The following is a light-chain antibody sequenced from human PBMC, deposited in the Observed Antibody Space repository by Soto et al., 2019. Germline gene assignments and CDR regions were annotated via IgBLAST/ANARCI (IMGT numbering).Light chain of an antibody. CDR3: CSYAGGSTLYV. Sequence: QSALTQPASVSGSPGQSITISCTGTSSDVGSYYLVSWYQHHPGKAPKLMIYEGSKRPSGVSNRFSGSKSGNTASLTISGLQAEDEADYYCCSYAGGSTLYVFGPGTKVTVL. V-gene: IGLV2-23*01. CDR1: SSDVGSYYL. J-gene: IGLJ1*01. CDR2: EGS.